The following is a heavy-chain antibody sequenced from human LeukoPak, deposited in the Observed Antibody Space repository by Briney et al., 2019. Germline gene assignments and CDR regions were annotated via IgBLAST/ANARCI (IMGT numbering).Heavy chain of an antibody. D-gene: IGHD2-2*01. J-gene: IGHJ4*02. Sequence: SETLSLTCTVSGGSISSSSYYWGWIRQPPGKGLEWIGSIYYSGSTYYNPSLKSRVTISVDTSKNQFSLKLSSVTAADTAVYYCARHSRMVVPAATSFDYWGQGTLVTVSS. V-gene: IGHV4-39*01. CDR2: IYYSGST. CDR1: GGSISSSSYY. CDR3: ARHSRMVVPAATSFDY.